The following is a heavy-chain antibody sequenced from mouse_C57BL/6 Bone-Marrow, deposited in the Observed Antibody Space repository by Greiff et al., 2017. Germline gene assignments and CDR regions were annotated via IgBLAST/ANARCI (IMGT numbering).Heavy chain of an antibody. V-gene: IGHV14-4*01. J-gene: IGHJ2*01. D-gene: IGHD1-1*01. CDR2: IDPENGDT. Sequence: EVKLQESGAELVRPGASVKLSCTASGFNIKDDYMHLVKQRPEQGLEWIGWIDPENGDTEYASKFQGKATITADTSSNTAYLQLSSLTSEDTAVYYCTTHYGSSYYFDYWGQGTTLTVSS. CDR1: GFNIKDDY. CDR3: TTHYGSSYYFDY.